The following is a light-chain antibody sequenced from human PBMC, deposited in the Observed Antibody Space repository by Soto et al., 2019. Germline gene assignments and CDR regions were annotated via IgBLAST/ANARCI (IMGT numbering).Light chain of an antibody. J-gene: IGKJ5*01. V-gene: IGKV3-15*01. CDR1: ESVDTN. Sequence: LVMTQSPATLSESPGERDTLSCRVSESVDTNFAWYQQRPGQAPRLLIYGASIRATDVPARFSGSGSGTDFTLTISSLQSEDSVVYYCQQYNTWPIAFGQGTRLEIK. CDR3: QQYNTWPIA. CDR2: GAS.